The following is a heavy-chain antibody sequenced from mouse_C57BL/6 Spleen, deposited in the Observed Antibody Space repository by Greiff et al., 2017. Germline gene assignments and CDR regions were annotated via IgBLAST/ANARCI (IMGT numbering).Heavy chain of an antibody. CDR2: IDPETGGT. CDR3: TRRYYDYDTFAY. CDR1: GYTFTDYE. D-gene: IGHD2-4*01. V-gene: IGHV1-15*01. Sequence: VQLQQSGAELVRPGASVTLSCKASGYTFTDYEMHWVKQTPVHGLEWIGAIDPETGGTAYNQKFKGKAILTADKSSSTAYMELRSLTSEDSAVYYCTRRYYDYDTFAYWGQGTLVTVAA. J-gene: IGHJ3*01.